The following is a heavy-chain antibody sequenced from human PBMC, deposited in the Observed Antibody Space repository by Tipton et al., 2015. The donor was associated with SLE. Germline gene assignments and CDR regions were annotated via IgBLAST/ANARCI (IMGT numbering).Heavy chain of an antibody. D-gene: IGHD6-6*01. J-gene: IGHJ4*02. CDR3: ARVSVSSPQVDY. CDR1: GGSFSGYY. CDR2: INHSGST. Sequence: TLSLTCAVYGGSFSGYYWSWIRQPPGKGLEWIGEINHSGSTNYNPSLKSRVTISVDTSKNQFSLKLSSVTAADTAVYYCARVSVSSPQVDYWGQGTLVTVSS. V-gene: IGHV4-34*01.